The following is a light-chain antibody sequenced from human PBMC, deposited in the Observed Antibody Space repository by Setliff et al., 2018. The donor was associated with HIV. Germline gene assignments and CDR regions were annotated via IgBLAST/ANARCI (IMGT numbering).Light chain of an antibody. V-gene: IGLV2-14*03. CDR3: SSYRRSVTPFV. CDR1: NSDVGGYNY. CDR2: DVS. Sequence: QSVLTQPASVSGTPGQSITISCIGTNSDVGGYNYVSWYQQHPGKAPKLLIYDVSDRPSGVSRRFSGSKSGNTASLTISGLQAEDEADYYCSSYRRSVTPFVFGTGTRSPS. J-gene: IGLJ1*01.